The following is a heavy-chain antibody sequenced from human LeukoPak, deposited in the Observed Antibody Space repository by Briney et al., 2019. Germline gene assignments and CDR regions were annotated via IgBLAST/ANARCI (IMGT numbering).Heavy chain of an antibody. J-gene: IGHJ4*02. V-gene: IGHV4-39*07. CDR1: GASISGSNYY. Sequence: SETLSLTCAVSGASISGSNYYWGWIRQPPGKGLEWIGNIYSSGSTYYNASLQSRVTISIDTSKNQFSLKLTSVTAADTAVYYCARGVDDSSGYTFDYWGQGTLVTVSS. D-gene: IGHD3-22*01. CDR3: ARGVDDSSGYTFDY. CDR2: IYSSGST.